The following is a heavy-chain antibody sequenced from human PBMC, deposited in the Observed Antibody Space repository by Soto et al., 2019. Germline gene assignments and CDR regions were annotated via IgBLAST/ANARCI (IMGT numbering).Heavy chain of an antibody. CDR1: SGSISSSNW. CDR2: IYHSGST. V-gene: IGHV4-4*02. D-gene: IGHD4-17*01. J-gene: IGHJ6*02. CDR3: ARDLRDYGPGRYYYGMDV. Sequence: SETLSLTCAVSSGSISSSNWWSWVRQPPGKGLEWIGEIYHSGSTNYNPSLKSRVTISVDKSKNQFSLKLSSVTAADTAVYYCARDLRDYGPGRYYYGMDVWGQGTTVTVSS.